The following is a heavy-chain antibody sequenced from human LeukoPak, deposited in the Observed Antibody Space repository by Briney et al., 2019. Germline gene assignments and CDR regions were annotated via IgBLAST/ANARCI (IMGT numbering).Heavy chain of an antibody. CDR1: GYTFTGYY. CDR2: INPNSGGT. J-gene: IGHJ3*02. D-gene: IGHD5-18*01. CDR3: ARGGDSYGSHDAFDI. V-gene: IGHV1-2*02. Sequence: ASVKVSCKASGYTFTGYYMHWVRQAPGQGLEWMGWINPNSGGTNYAQKFQGRVTMTRDTSISTAYMELSRLRSDDTAVYYCARGGDSYGSHDAFDIWGQGTMVTVSP.